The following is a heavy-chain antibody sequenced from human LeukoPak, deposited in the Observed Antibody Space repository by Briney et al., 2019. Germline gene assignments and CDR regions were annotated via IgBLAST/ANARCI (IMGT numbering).Heavy chain of an antibody. CDR2: INPNSGGT. CDR3: ARVDLLWFRELQFDY. J-gene: IGHJ4*02. Sequence: ASVKVSCKASGYTFTGYYMHWVRQAPGQGLEWMGWINPNSGGTNYAQKFQGRVTMTRDTSISTAYMELSRLRSDDTAVYYCARVDLLWFRELQFDYWGQGTLVTVSS. D-gene: IGHD3-10*01. CDR1: GYTFTGYY. V-gene: IGHV1-2*02.